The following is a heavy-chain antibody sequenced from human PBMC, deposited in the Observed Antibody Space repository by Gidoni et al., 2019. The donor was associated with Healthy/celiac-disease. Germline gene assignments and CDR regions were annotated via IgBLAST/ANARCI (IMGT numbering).Heavy chain of an antibody. CDR3: TRDTPTSFHTDYDFSCLMDV. Sequence: EVQLVESGGGLVQPGGSLKLSCAASGFTFSGSAMHWVRQASGKGLEWVGRIRSKANSYATAYAASVKGRFTISRDDSKNTAYLQMNSLKTEDTAVYYCTRDTPTSFHTDYDFSCLMDVWGQGTTVTVSS. CDR1: GFTFSGSA. CDR2: IRSKANSYAT. J-gene: IGHJ6*02. D-gene: IGHD3-3*01. V-gene: IGHV3-73*01.